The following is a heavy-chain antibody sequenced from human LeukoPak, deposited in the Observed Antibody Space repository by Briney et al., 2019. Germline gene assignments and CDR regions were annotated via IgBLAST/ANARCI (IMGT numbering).Heavy chain of an antibody. J-gene: IGHJ6*02. CDR2: IYYSGST. CDR1: GGSFSSGSYY. D-gene: IGHD6-19*01. CDR3: ARDGSSGIAVAGTEYYYGMDV. V-gene: IGHV4-61*01. Sequence: PSETLSLTCTVSGGSFSSGSYYWSWIRQPPGTGLEWIGYIYYSGSTNYNPSLKSRVTISVDTSKNQFSLKLSSVTAADTAVYYCARDGSSGIAVAGTEYYYGMDVWGQGTTVAVSS.